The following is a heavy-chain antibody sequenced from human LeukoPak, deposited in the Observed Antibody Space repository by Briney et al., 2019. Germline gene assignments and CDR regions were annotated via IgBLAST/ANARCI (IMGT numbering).Heavy chain of an antibody. CDR3: ARDYRDVLLWFGELSK. CDR2: ISGYNGKT. D-gene: IGHD3-10*01. Sequence: ASVKVSCKASGYTFTSYGISWVRQAPGQGLEWMGWISGYNGKTNYAQKLHGRVTMTTDTSTSTAYMELRSLRSDDTAVYYCARDYRDVLLWFGELSKWGQGTLVTVSS. CDR1: GYTFTSYG. J-gene: IGHJ4*02. V-gene: IGHV1-18*01.